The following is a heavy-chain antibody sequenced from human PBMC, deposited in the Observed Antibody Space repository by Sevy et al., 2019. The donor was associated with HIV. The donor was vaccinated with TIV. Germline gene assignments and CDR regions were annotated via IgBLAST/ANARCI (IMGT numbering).Heavy chain of an antibody. CDR2: VHNTGSA. CDR3: ARHVGDYVFRYFDL. D-gene: IGHD4-17*01. CDR1: GGSVTRGQFY. J-gene: IGHJ2*01. V-gene: IGHV4-61*02. Sequence: SETLSLTCTVSGGSVTRGQFYWSWIRQPAGKGLEWIGRVHNTGSATYNPSLRNRAGMSIDTSKNQFSRVLSSVTAAGTAVYYCARHVGDYVFRYFDLWGRGTLVTVSS.